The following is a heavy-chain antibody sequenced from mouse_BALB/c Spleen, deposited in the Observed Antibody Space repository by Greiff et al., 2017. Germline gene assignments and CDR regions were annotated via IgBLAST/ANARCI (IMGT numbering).Heavy chain of an antibody. CDR3: AGLYYYGSSYFDV. CDR2: IDPENGNT. J-gene: IGHJ1*01. D-gene: IGHD1-1*01. V-gene: IGHV14-1*02. CDR1: GFNIKDYY. Sequence: EVHLVESGAELVRPGALVKLSCKASGFNIKDYYMHWVKQRPEQGLEWIGWIDPENGNTRYDPKFQGKASITADTSSNTAYLQLSSLTSEDTAVYYCAGLYYYGSSYFDVWGAGTTVTVSS.